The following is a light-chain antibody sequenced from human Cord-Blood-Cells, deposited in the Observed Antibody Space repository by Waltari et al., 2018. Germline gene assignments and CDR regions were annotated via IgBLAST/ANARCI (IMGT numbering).Light chain of an antibody. V-gene: IGKV2-28*01. Sequence: DIVMTQSPPSLLVTPGEPASTPCRSSQGLLHSNGYNYLDWYLQKPGQSPQLLIYLGSNRASGVPDRFSGSGSGTDFTLKISRVEAEDVGVYYCMQALQTPLTFGGGTKVEIK. J-gene: IGKJ4*01. CDR1: QGLLHSNGYNY. CDR2: LGS. CDR3: MQALQTPLT.